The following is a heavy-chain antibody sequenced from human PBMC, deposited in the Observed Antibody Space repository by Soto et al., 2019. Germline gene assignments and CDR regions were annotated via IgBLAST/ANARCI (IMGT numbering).Heavy chain of an antibody. CDR3: AKPPVAATLFYFDY. CDR2: ISGSGGST. Sequence: GGSLRLSCVASGFTFSSYAMSWVRQAPGKGLEWVSAISGSGGSTYYADSVKGRFTISRDNSKNTLYLQMNSLRAEDTAVYYCAKPPVAATLFYFDYWGQGTLVTVSS. J-gene: IGHJ4*02. V-gene: IGHV3-23*01. CDR1: GFTFSSYA. D-gene: IGHD2-15*01.